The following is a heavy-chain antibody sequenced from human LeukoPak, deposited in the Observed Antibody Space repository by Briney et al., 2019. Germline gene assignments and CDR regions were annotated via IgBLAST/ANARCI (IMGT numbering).Heavy chain of an antibody. CDR3: ARVNGYQWFDP. V-gene: IGHV1-18*04. CDR1: GYTFTSYG. CDR2: ISAYNGNT. J-gene: IGHJ5*02. D-gene: IGHD6-25*01. Sequence: ASVKVSCKASGYTFTSYGISWVRQAPGQGPEWMGWISAYNGNTNYAQKFQGRVTMTTDTSTRTAYMELRSLRPDDTAVYYCARVNGYQWFDPWGQGTLVTVSS.